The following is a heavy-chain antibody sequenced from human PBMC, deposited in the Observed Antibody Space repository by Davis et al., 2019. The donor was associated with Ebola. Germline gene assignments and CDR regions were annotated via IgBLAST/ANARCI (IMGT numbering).Heavy chain of an antibody. Sequence: GESLKISCQGSGYSFTYYWIAWVRQMPGKGLEWMGFIFPDDSDATYSPSFQGQVTFSVDKSIRTAYLHWNSLKASDTATYYCARQGTTSWDSWGQGTLVTVSS. V-gene: IGHV5-51*01. CDR1: GYSFTYYW. D-gene: IGHD2-2*01. CDR3: ARQGTTSWDS. J-gene: IGHJ4*02. CDR2: IFPDDSDA.